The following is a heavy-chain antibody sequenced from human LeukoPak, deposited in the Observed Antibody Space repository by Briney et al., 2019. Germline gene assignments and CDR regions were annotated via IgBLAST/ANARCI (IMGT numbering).Heavy chain of an antibody. CDR1: GGSISSGDYY. CDR3: ARSAYYYVHFDY. Sequence: SQTLSLTCTVSGGSISSGDYYWSWIRQPPGKGLEWIGYIYYSGSTYYNPSLKSRVTISVDTSKNQFSLKLSSVTAADTAVYYCARSAYYYVHFDYWGQGILVTVSS. D-gene: IGHD3-22*01. V-gene: IGHV4-30-4*01. CDR2: IYYSGST. J-gene: IGHJ4*02.